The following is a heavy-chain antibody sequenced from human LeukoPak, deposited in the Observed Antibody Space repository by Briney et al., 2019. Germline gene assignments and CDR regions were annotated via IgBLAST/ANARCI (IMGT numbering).Heavy chain of an antibody. CDR2: IRYDGSNK. V-gene: IGHV3-30*02. CDR3: ARWTTTYLDY. J-gene: IGHJ4*02. Sequence: GGSLRLSCAASGFTFSSYGMHWVRQAPGKGLEWVAFIRYDGSNKYYADSVKDRFTISRDNSKNTLYLQMNNLRAEDTAVYYCARWTTTYLDYWGQGTLVTVSS. D-gene: IGHD4-11*01. CDR1: GFTFSSYG.